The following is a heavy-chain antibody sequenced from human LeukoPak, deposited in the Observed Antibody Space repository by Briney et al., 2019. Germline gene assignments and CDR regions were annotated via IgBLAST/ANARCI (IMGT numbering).Heavy chain of an antibody. J-gene: IGHJ5*02. D-gene: IGHD4-11*01. CDR2: IWHDGNRQ. Sequence: PGGSLRLSCAASGFTFTTYGIHFVRQAPGKGLEWVALIWHDGNRQYYADSVKGRFTISRDDSKNTVSLQMNSLRAEDTAIYYCARDLNSNNSNPGCFDPWGQGTLVTVSS. CDR3: ARDLNSNNSNPGCFDP. V-gene: IGHV3-33*01. CDR1: GFTFTTYG.